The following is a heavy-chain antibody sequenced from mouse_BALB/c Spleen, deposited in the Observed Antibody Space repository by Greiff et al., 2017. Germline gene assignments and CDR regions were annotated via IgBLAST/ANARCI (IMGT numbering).Heavy chain of an antibody. J-gene: IGHJ2*01. CDR3: ARGRDGYYDY. CDR2: ISSGGSYT. D-gene: IGHD2-3*01. Sequence: EVQRVESGGGLVKPGGSLKLSCAASGFTFSSYAMSWVRQSPEKRLEWVAEISSGGSYTYYPDTVTGRFTISRDNAKNTLYLEMSSLRSEDTAMYYCARGRDGYYDYWGQGTTLTVSS. CDR1: GFTFSSYA. V-gene: IGHV5-9-4*01.